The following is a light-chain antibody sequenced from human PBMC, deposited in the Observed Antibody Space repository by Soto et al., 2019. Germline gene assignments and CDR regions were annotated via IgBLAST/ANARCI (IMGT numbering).Light chain of an antibody. V-gene: IGLV2-14*01. CDR2: DVS. CDR1: SSDVGGYNY. CDR3: RSYTGSSTYV. J-gene: IGLJ1*01. Sequence: QSVLTQPASVSGSPGQSITISRTGTSSDVGGYNYVSWYQQHPGKAPKLMIYDVSNRPSGISNRFSGSKSGNTASLTISGLQAEDEADYYCRSYTGSSTYVFGTGTKVTVL.